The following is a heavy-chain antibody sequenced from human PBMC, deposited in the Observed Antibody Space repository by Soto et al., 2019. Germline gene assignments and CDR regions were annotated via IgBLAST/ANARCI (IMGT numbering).Heavy chain of an antibody. V-gene: IGHV4-59*12. J-gene: IGHJ4*02. CDR1: GGSISSYY. CDR2: IYYSGST. D-gene: IGHD3-9*01. Sequence: SETLSLTCTVSGGSISSYYWSWIRQPPGKGLERIGYIYYSGSTNYNPSLKSRVTISVDTSKNQFSLKLSSVTAEDTAFFYCAGTYYDILTGTRSTDYWGQGTLVTFS. CDR3: AGTYYDILTGTRSTDY.